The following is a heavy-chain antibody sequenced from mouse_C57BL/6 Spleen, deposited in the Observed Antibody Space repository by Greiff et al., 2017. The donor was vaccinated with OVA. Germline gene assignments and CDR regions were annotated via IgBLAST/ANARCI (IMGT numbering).Heavy chain of an antibody. CDR3: ARHGPDYYGSSDGYFDY. CDR1: GFTFSSYT. V-gene: IGHV5-9*01. D-gene: IGHD1-1*01. Sequence: EVQLLESGAGLVKPGGSLKLSCAASGFTFSSYTMSWVRQTPEKRLEWVATISGGGGNTYYTDSVKGRFTLSRDTATNTLYLQMSSLRSEDTAWYNCARHGPDYYGSSDGYFDYWGQGTTLTVSS. J-gene: IGHJ2*01. CDR2: ISGGGGNT.